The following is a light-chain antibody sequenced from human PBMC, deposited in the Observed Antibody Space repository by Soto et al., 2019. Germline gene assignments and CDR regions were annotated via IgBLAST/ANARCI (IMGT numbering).Light chain of an antibody. Sequence: EVLITQSPATLSVSPCYIATLSFSASQSISSSYLAWYQQRPGQAPRLLIYGASSRATGIPDRFSGSGSGTEFTLTISSLQSEDFAVYYCQQYKNWPPITFGQGTRLEIK. CDR1: QSISSSY. CDR3: QQYKNWPPIT. V-gene: IGKV3D-15*01. J-gene: IGKJ5*01. CDR2: GAS.